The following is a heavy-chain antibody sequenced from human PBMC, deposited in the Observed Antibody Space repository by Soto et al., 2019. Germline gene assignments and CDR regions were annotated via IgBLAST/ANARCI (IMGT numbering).Heavy chain of an antibody. D-gene: IGHD5-12*01. J-gene: IGHJ6*02. CDR2: ISSSSSTI. CDR3: ARDRVSXIVATIRTSYYYYGMDV. CDR1: GFTFSSYS. Sequence: LRLSCAASGFTFSSYSMNWVRQAPGKGLEWVSYISSSSSTIYYADSVKGRFTISRDNAKNSLYLQMNSLRDEDTAVYYCARDRVSXIVATIRTSYYYYGMDVWGPGTTVTVSS. V-gene: IGHV3-48*02.